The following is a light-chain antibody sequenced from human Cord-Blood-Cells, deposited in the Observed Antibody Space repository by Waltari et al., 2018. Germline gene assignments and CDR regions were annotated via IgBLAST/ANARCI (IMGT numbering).Light chain of an antibody. Sequence: QSALTQPRSVSGSPGQSVTLSCTGTSSDVGGYNYVSGYQQHPGKAPKLMIYDASKRPSGVPDRFSGSKSGNTASLTISGLQAEDEADYYCCSYAGSCVVFGGGTKLTV. J-gene: IGLJ2*01. V-gene: IGLV2-11*02. CDR1: SSDVGGYNY. CDR3: CSYAGSCVV. CDR2: DAS.